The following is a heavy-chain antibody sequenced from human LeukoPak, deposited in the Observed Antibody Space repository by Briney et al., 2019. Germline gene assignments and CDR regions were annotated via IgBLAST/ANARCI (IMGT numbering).Heavy chain of an antibody. CDR1: GFTFSSYS. D-gene: IGHD3-10*01. CDR2: ISGSSSYI. CDR3: ARDGITMRILEY. Sequence: GGSLRLSCAASGFTFSSYSMNWVRQAPGKGLEWVSSISGSSSYIYYADSVKGRFTISRDNSKNTLYLQMNSLRAEDTAVYYCARDGITMRILEYWGQGTLVTVSS. J-gene: IGHJ4*02. V-gene: IGHV3-21*01.